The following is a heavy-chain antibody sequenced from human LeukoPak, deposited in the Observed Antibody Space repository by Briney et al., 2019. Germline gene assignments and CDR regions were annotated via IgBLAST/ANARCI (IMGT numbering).Heavy chain of an antibody. CDR3: AKDDYYDSSGFYSD. CDR2: ISGSGGST. V-gene: IGHV3-23*01. Sequence: GGSLRLSCAASGFIFSPYAMSWVRQAPGKGLEWVSAISGSGGSTYYADSVKGRFTISRDNSKNTLYLQMNSLRAEDTAVYYCAKDDYYDSSGFYSDWGQGTLVTVSS. J-gene: IGHJ4*02. CDR1: GFIFSPYA. D-gene: IGHD3-22*01.